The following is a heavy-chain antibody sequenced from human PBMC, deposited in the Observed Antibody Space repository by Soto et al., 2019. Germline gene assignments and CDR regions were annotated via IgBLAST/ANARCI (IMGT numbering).Heavy chain of an antibody. Sequence: QLQLQESGPGLVKPSETLSLTCSVSGGSISSSSHFWGWIRQPPGKGLEWIGTVYYSGNAYFSPSLKSRGTISVDTSKNQFSLDLSSVTAADTAVYYCARHENIVVVAAATAFDIWGQGTLVTVSS. D-gene: IGHD2-15*01. J-gene: IGHJ3*02. V-gene: IGHV4-39*01. CDR3: ARHENIVVVAAATAFDI. CDR2: VYYSGNA. CDR1: GGSISSSSHF.